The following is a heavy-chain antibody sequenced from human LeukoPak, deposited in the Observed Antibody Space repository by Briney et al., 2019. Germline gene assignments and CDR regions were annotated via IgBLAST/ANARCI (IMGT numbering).Heavy chain of an antibody. J-gene: IGHJ6*03. CDR3: AREGGYCSGGSCYPPGYYYYYMDV. V-gene: IGHV4-39*02. Sequence: PSETLSLTCTVSGGSISSSSYYWGWIRQPPGKGLEWMGSIYYSGGTYYNPSLKSRVTISVDTSKNQFSLKLSSVTAADTAVYYCAREGGYCSGGSCYPPGYYYYYMDVWGKGTTVTVSS. CDR1: GGSISSSSYY. CDR2: IYYSGGT. D-gene: IGHD2-15*01.